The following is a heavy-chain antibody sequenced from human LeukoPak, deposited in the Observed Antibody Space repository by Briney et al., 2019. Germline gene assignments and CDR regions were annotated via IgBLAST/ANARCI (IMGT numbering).Heavy chain of an antibody. J-gene: IGHJ4*02. CDR1: GGALSSYY. CDR3: ARGGYYDFWSGYYTPSPFDF. D-gene: IGHD3-3*01. Sequence: SETLSLTCTVSGGALSSYYWSWIRQPPGKGLEWIGYIYYSGSINYNPSLKSRVTISVDTFKNQFSLKLSSVTAADTAVYYCARGGYYDFWSGYYTPSPFDFWGQGALVTVSS. V-gene: IGHV4-59*08. CDR2: IYYSGSI.